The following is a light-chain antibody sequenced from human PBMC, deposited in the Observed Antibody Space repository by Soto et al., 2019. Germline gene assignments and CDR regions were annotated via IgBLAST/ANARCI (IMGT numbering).Light chain of an antibody. CDR3: CSYAGSSTLV. CDR1: SSDVGSYKF. V-gene: IGLV2-23*01. J-gene: IGLJ2*01. Sequence: QSALTQPASLSGSPGQSITISCTGTSSDVGSYKFVSWYQQHPVKAPKLMIYEGSKRPSGVSNRFSGSKSGNTASLTISGLQAEDEADYYCCSYAGSSTLVFGGGTQLTVL. CDR2: EGS.